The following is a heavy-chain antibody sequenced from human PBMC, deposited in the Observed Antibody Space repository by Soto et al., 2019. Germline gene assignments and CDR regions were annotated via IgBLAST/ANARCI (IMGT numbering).Heavy chain of an antibody. D-gene: IGHD3-16*01. CDR2: ISPSGSNT. CDR1: GLTFNSQS. V-gene: IGHV3-23*05. CDR3: VSWVSAHFDY. Sequence: EVQLLESGGGLVQPGGSLRLSCTASGLTFNSQSMSWVRQAAGTGLEWVSTISPSGSNTHYADSVKGRFTISRDNSRNRLDLQMSSLRAADTASYYCVSWVSAHFDYWGQGTPVTVSS. J-gene: IGHJ4*02.